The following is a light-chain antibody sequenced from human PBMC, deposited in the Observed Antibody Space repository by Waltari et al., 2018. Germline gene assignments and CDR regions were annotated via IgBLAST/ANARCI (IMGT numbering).Light chain of an antibody. J-gene: IGKJ4*01. V-gene: IGKV3-15*01. Sequence: DIVMTPSPPTLSLSPGQSATLSCRASQSVSSNLAWYQQKPGQAPSLLIYGASTRATGIPARFSGSGSGTEFTLTISSLQSEDFAVYYCQQYNNWPLTFGGGTKVEIK. CDR1: QSVSSN. CDR3: QQYNNWPLT. CDR2: GAS.